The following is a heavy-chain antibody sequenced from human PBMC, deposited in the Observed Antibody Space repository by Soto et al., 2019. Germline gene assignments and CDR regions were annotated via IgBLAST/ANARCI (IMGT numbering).Heavy chain of an antibody. J-gene: IGHJ6*02. CDR1: CGSISSYY. Sequence: SETLSLTCTVSCGSISSYYWSWIRQPPGKGLEWIGYIYYSGSTNYNPSLKSRVTISVDTSKNQFSLKLSSVTAADTAVYYCARGRVGYSYGNYYYGMDVWGQGTTVTVSS. D-gene: IGHD5-18*01. CDR3: ARGRVGYSYGNYYYGMDV. CDR2: IYYSGST. V-gene: IGHV4-59*01.